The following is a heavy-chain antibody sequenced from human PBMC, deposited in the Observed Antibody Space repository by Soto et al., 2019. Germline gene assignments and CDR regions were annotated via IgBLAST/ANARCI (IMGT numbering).Heavy chain of an antibody. Sequence: QITLKESGPTLVKPTQTLTLTCTFSGFSLSTSKVSVGWIRQPPGKALEWLALIYWDDDKRYSPSLKSRLTVTKDTAKNQVVLTMTNMDPVDAATYYCAHSTYNTSWTAFDYLGQGTLVTVSS. D-gene: IGHD6-13*01. CDR3: AHSTYNTSWTAFDY. V-gene: IGHV2-5*02. CDR1: GFSLSTSKVS. CDR2: IYWDDDK. J-gene: IGHJ4*02.